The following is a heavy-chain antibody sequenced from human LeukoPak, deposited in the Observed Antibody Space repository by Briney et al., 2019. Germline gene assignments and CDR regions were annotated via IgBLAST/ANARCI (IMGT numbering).Heavy chain of an antibody. D-gene: IGHD1-14*01. Sequence: KSGGSLRLSCAASGFTFSSYSMNWVRRAPGKGLEWVSSISSSSSYIYYADSVKGRFTISRDNAKNSLYLQMNSLRAEDTAVYYCARAGSPLYANWFDPWGQGTLVTVSS. V-gene: IGHV3-21*01. J-gene: IGHJ5*02. CDR1: GFTFSSYS. CDR3: ARAGSPLYANWFDP. CDR2: ISSSSSYI.